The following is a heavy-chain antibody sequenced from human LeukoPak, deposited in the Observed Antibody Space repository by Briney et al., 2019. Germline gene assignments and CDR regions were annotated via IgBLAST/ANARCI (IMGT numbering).Heavy chain of an antibody. J-gene: IGHJ4*02. D-gene: IGHD2-21*02. Sequence: PGGSLRLSCAASGFTFSDYFMSGIRQAPGKGLEWISYISRSGSTIYYTDSMKGRFTISRDNAKNSVYLQMNSLRAEDTAVYYCATIGVVVTAIPHYWGQGTLVTVSS. CDR3: ATIGVVVTAIPHY. CDR2: ISRSGSTI. V-gene: IGHV3-11*01. CDR1: GFTFSDYF.